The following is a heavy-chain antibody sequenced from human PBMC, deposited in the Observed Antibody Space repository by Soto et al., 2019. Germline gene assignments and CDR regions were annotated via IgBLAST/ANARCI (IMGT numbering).Heavy chain of an antibody. Sequence: SETLSLTCTVSCGSISSGGYYWSWIRQQPGKGLEWIGYIYYSGSTYYNPSLKSRVTISVDTSKNKFSLKLSSVTAADTVVYYCASVGYYDGSGYNPFNIWALGTMVTVSS. CDR1: CGSISSGGYY. CDR2: IYYSGST. J-gene: IGHJ3*02. V-gene: IGHV4-31*03. CDR3: ASVGYYDGSGYNPFNI. D-gene: IGHD3-22*01.